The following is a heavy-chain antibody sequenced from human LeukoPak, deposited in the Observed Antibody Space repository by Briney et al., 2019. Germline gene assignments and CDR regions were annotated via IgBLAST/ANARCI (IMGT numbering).Heavy chain of an antibody. D-gene: IGHD3-22*01. CDR1: GFTFSSYG. V-gene: IGHV3-33*01. J-gene: IGHJ4*02. Sequence: GESLRLSCAASGFTFSSYGMHWVRQAPGKGLEWVAVIWYDGSNKYYADSVKGRFTVSRDNSKNTLYLQMNSLRAEDTAVYYCARDYYDSSGYYPLADYWGQGTLVTVSS. CDR3: ARDYYDSSGYYPLADY. CDR2: IWYDGSNK.